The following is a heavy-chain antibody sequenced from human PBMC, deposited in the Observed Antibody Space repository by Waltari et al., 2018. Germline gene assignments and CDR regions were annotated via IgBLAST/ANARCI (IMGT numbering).Heavy chain of an antibody. CDR1: AFTFSRFG. CDR2: ILHDGSNK. CDR3: ASDVHSGRYGWFDP. Sequence: QVQLVESGGGVVLPGRSLSLSCAASAFTFSRFGMHWVRQAPGKGLEWVAVILHDGSNKYYGDSVKGRFTISRDNAKNTVYLQMNSLRVEDTAVYHCASDVHSGRYGWFDPWGQGTLVTVSS. D-gene: IGHD1-26*01. V-gene: IGHV3-33*01. J-gene: IGHJ5*02.